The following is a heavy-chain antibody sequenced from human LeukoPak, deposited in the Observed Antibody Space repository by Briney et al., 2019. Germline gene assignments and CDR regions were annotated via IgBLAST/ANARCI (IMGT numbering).Heavy chain of an antibody. J-gene: IGHJ5*02. CDR2: ISGKGDAT. Sequence: PGGSLRLSCAASGFTFSSFAMSWVRQAPGKGLEWLSVISGKGDATNYADSVKGRFTISRDNSKNMLYLQVSSLRAEDTAVYYCANRGADYYGSGNWFDPWGQGTLVTVSS. V-gene: IGHV3-23*01. CDR3: ANRGADYYGSGNWFDP. D-gene: IGHD3-10*01. CDR1: GFTFSSFA.